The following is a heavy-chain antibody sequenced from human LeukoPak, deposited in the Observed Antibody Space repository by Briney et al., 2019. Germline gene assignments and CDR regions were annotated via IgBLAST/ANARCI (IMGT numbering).Heavy chain of an antibody. J-gene: IGHJ4*02. V-gene: IGHV3-9*01. CDR1: GFTFDDYA. CDR3: AKEGPRYRSGGYHYLDY. CDR2: ISWNSGSI. Sequence: GGSLRLSCAASGFTFDDYAMHWFRQAPGKGLEWVSGISWNSGSIGYADSVKGRFTISRDNAKNSLYLQMNSLRAEDTALYYCAKEGPRYRSGGYHYLDYWGQGTLVTVSS. D-gene: IGHD6-19*01.